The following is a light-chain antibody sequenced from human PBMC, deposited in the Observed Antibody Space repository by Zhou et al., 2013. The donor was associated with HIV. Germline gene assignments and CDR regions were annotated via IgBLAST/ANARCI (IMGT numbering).Light chain of an antibody. CDR2: KVS. CDR1: QSLVYSDGNTY. J-gene: IGKJ1*01. V-gene: IGKV2-30*01. Sequence: DILMTQSPLSLPVTPGEPASISCRSSQSLVYSDGNTYLSWLQQRPGQSPGRLIYKVSNRDSGVPDRFSGSGSATDFHTEHTTRVEAEDVGIYVCMQATQLPRTFGQGTRVEI. CDR3: MQATQLPRT.